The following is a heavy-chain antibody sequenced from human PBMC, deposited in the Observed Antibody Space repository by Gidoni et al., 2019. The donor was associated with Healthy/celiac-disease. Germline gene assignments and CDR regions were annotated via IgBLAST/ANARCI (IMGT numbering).Heavy chain of an antibody. CDR1: GFTFSDYY. V-gene: IGHV3-11*06. Sequence: QVQPVESGGGLVKPGWSLSLSCAASGFTFSDYYMSWTRQAPGKGLEWVSYISSRSSYTNYADSVKGRFTISRDNAKNSLYLQMNSLRAEDTAVYYCAGGDYWGQGTLVTVSS. D-gene: IGHD3-16*01. CDR2: ISSRSSYT. CDR3: AGGDY. J-gene: IGHJ4*02.